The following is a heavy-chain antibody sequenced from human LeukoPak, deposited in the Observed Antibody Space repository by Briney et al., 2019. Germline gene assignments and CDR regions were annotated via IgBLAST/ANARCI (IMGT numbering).Heavy chain of an antibody. D-gene: IGHD2-2*01. CDR3: ARPTDHCSTISCYPHY. J-gene: IGHJ4*02. CDR2: INTDTRNP. V-gene: IGHV7-4-1*02. CDR1: GYTFTNYA. Sequence: GASVKVSCKASGYTFTNYAMVWLRQAPEQGLEWMGWINTDTRNPTYAQGFTGRFVFSLDTSVSTAYLQINNLEADDTAVYYCARPTDHCSTISCYPHYWGQGTLVTVSS.